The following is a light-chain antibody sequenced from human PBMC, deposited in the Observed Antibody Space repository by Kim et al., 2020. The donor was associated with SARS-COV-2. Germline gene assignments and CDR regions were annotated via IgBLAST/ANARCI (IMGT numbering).Light chain of an antibody. CDR3: SSHTTSSTYV. J-gene: IGLJ1*01. V-gene: IGLV2-14*04. CDR1: SGDVGYYNS. Sequence: GQEISISCTGTSGDVGYYNSVSWYQQHAGNCPKLIIYDVSERASGVSNRFSGSQSGNTASLTISGLRAEDEADYYCSSHTTSSTYVFGSGTQLTVL. CDR2: DVS.